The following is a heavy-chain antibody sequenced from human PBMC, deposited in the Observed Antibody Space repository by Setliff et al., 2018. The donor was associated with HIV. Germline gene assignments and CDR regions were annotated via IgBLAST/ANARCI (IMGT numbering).Heavy chain of an antibody. CDR2: IYYSGNT. Sequence: KSSETLSLTCSVSGASIRGRYWSWIRQSPGKGLEWIGNIYYSGNTNYNPSFKSRVTISVDTSKNQFSLRVNSVTAADTAVYYCARSLVPSGYYYGRHAFDIWGQGTKVTVSS. CDR3: ARSLVPSGYYYGRHAFDI. CDR1: GASIRGRY. D-gene: IGHD3-22*01. V-gene: IGHV4-59*08. J-gene: IGHJ3*02.